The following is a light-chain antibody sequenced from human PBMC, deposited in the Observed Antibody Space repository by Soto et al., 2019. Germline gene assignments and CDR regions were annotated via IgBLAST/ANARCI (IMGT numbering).Light chain of an antibody. J-gene: IGKJ1*01. CDR1: QSISSW. Sequence: DIQMTQSPSTLSASVGDRVTITCRASQSISSWLAWYQQKPGIAPKLLIHKASTLESGVPSRFSGSGYGTEITLTISGLQPEDSATYYCQQYERYSTFGQGTKVDIK. CDR2: KAS. CDR3: QQYERYST. V-gene: IGKV1-5*03.